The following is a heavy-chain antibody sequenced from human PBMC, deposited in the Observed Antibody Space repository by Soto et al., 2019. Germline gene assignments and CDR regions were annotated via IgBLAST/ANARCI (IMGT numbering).Heavy chain of an antibody. CDR1: GGTFSTYA. D-gene: IGHD2-15*01. Sequence: QVQLVQSGAEVKKPGSSVKVSCKAPGGTFSTYAISWVRQAPGQGVEWMGGVIPIFGTPKYAQKFQGRVTITADESTSTGYMELRSLRSEDTAVYYCARSQGGSSSLDIYYYYYYGMDVWGQGTTVTVSS. J-gene: IGHJ6*02. V-gene: IGHV1-69*01. CDR3: ARSQGGSSSLDIYYYYYYGMDV. CDR2: VIPIFGTP.